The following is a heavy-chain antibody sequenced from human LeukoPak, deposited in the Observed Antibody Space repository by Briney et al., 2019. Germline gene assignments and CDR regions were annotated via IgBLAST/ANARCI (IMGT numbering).Heavy chain of an antibody. CDR2: VQDTINGGTT. Sequence: GGSLRLSCTASGLTFANTWLSWVRQAPGKGLEWVGRVQDTINGGTTDYAAPVKGRFTISRDDSRNMLYLQMNSLRSEDSALYYCATYRSGWSFSNWRQGTLVTVSS. CDR1: GLTFANTW. V-gene: IGHV3-15*01. J-gene: IGHJ4*02. D-gene: IGHD6-19*01. CDR3: ATYRSGWSFSN.